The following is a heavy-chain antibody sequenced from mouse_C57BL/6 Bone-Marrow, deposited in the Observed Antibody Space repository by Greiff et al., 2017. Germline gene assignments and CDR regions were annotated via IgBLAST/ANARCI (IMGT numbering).Heavy chain of an antibody. V-gene: IGHV5-4*01. J-gene: IGHJ3*01. CDR1: GFTFSSYA. CDR3: ARERYLAWFAY. Sequence: EVKLMESGGGLVKPGGSLKLSCAASGFTFSSYAMSWVRQTPDKRLEWVATISDGGSYTYYPDNVKGRFTISRDNAKNNLYLQMSHLKSEDTAMYYCARERYLAWFAYWGQGTLVTVSA. D-gene: IGHD5-1-1*01. CDR2: ISDGGSYT.